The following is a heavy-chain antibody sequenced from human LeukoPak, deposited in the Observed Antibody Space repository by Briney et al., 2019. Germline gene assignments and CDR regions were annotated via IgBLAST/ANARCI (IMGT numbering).Heavy chain of an antibody. V-gene: IGHV3-23*01. CDR1: GFTFNTYA. J-gene: IGHJ4*02. CDR3: AESTQFDY. CDR2: ISGSGVT. Sequence: GGSLRLSCAASGFTFNTYAKTWVRQTPGKGLEWVSSISGSGVTWYADSVKGRFTISRDNSKNTLYLQMNDLRAEDTAVYYCAESTQFDYWGQGTLVTASS.